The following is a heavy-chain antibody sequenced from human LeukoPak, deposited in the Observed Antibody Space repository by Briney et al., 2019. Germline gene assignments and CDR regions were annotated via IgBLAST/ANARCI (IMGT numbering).Heavy chain of an antibody. J-gene: IGHJ4*02. CDR2: IQGKAYGGAT. V-gene: IGHV3-49*04. CDR3: TRGPHPRCSSSGCYLDY. Sequence: GGSLRLSCTTSGLTFGDYAMSWVRQAPGKGLEWVGFIQGKAYGGATEYAASVKGRFSISRDDSKSIANLQMNNLKTEDTAVYYCTRGPHPRCSSSGCYLDYWGQGTLVTVSS. CDR1: GLTFGDYA. D-gene: IGHD2-2*01.